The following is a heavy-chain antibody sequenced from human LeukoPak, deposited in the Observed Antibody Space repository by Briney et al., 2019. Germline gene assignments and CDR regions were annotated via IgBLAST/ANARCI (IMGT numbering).Heavy chain of an antibody. CDR3: AYGGNFDY. J-gene: IGHJ4*02. V-gene: IGHV3-30*03. D-gene: IGHD4-23*01. CDR1: GFTFSSYG. Sequence: GRSLRLSCAASGFTFSSYGMHWVRQAPGKGLEWVAVISYDGSNKYYADSVKGRFTISRDNSKNTLYLQMNSLRAEDTAVCYCAYGGNFDYWGQGTLVTVSS. CDR2: ISYDGSNK.